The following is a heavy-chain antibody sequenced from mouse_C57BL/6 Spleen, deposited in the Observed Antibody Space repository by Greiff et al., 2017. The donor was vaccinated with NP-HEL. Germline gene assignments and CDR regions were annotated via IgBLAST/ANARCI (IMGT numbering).Heavy chain of an antibody. V-gene: IGHV5-16*01. CDR1: GFTFSDYY. CDR3: ARVPFYYGSSYGYFDV. Sequence: EVKLMESEGGLVQPGSSMKLSCTASGFTFSDYYMAWVRQVPEKGLEWVANINYDGSSTYYLDSLKSRFIISRDNAKNILYLQMSSLKSEDTATYYCARVPFYYGSSYGYFDVWGTGTTVTVSS. J-gene: IGHJ1*03. D-gene: IGHD1-1*01. CDR2: INYDGSST.